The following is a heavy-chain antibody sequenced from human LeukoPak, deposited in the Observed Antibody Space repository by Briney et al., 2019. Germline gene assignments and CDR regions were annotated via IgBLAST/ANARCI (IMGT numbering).Heavy chain of an antibody. CDR2: INPSGGST. CDR1: GYTFTGYY. D-gene: IGHD3-10*01. Sequence: ASVKVSCKASGYTFTGYYMHWVRQAPGQGLEWMGIINPSGGSTSYAQKFQGRVTMTRDTSTSTVYMELSSLRSEDTAVYYCAGPYYYGSGSYYTYYYGMDVWAKGPRSPSP. V-gene: IGHV1-46*01. CDR3: AGPYYYGSGSYYTYYYGMDV. J-gene: IGHJ6*02.